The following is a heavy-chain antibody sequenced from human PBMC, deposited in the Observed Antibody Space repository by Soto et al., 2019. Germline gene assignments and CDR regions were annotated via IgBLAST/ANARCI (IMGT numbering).Heavy chain of an antibody. Sequence: QVQLVQSGAEVKKPGASVKVSCKASGYTFTDYYMHWVRQAPGQGLEWLGWINPYTGGTNYAHKFQDRVTLTRDTSISTAYSDLSRLTSDDTAVYYCARDPIGGGAPYYCDYWGQGTLVTASS. D-gene: IGHD3-16*01. CDR3: ARDPIGGGAPYYCDY. V-gene: IGHV1-2*02. CDR2: INPYTGGT. J-gene: IGHJ4*02. CDR1: GYTFTDYY.